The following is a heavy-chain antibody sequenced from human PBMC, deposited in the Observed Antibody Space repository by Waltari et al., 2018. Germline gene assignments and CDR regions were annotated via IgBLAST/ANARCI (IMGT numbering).Heavy chain of an antibody. D-gene: IGHD3-9*01. CDR2: IYPGYSYT. J-gene: IGHJ4*02. Sequence: EVQLVQSGAELKKPGESLKISCKSAGYSFRRYWIAWVRQMPGKGLEWMGFIYPGYSYTRYSPSFQGHVTISCDTSLSSSYLQWSSLKASDSAIYYCTRVLPGLRYFSWTIWFDYWGQGTLVTVSP. V-gene: IGHV5-51*01. CDR3: TRVLPGLRYFSWTIWFDY. CDR1: GYSFRRYW.